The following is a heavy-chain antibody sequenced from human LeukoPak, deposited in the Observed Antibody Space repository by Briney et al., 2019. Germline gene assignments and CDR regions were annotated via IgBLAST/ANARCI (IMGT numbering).Heavy chain of an antibody. Sequence: GGSLRLSCAASGFTFSNAWMSWVRQAPGKGLEWVGRIKSKTDGGTTDYAAPVKGRFTISRDDSKNTLYLQMNSLRAEDTAVYYCAKGLWYYYDSSGYVDYWGQGTLVTASS. CDR3: AKGLWYYYDSSGYVDY. D-gene: IGHD3-22*01. J-gene: IGHJ4*02. V-gene: IGHV3-15*01. CDR2: IKSKTDGGTT. CDR1: GFTFSNAW.